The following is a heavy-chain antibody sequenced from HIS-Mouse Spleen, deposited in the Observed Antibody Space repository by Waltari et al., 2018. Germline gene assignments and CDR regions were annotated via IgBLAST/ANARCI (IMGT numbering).Heavy chain of an antibody. V-gene: IGHV3-9*01. CDR3: AKDRGDDAFDI. CDR2: IRWNSGSR. D-gene: IGHD3-10*01. J-gene: IGHJ3*02. Sequence: EVQLVESGGGLVQPGRSLRLSCAASGFTFDDYAMHWVRQAPGKGREWVSGIRWNSGSRGYADSVKGRFTISRDNAKNSLYLQMNSLRAEDTALYYCAKDRGDDAFDIWGQGTMVTVSS. CDR1: GFTFDDYA.